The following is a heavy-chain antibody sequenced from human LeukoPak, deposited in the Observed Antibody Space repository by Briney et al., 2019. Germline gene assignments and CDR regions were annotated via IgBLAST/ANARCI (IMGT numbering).Heavy chain of an antibody. CDR3: ARESIDSSGYYYGGYFDY. D-gene: IGHD3-22*01. Sequence: RTSETLSLTCTVSGGSISNYYWNWIRQPPGQGLEWIGHIYYSGSTNYNPSLKSRVTISVDTSKNQFSLKLSSVTAADTAVYYCARESIDSSGYYYGGYFDYWGQGTLVTVSS. J-gene: IGHJ4*02. V-gene: IGHV4-59*12. CDR1: GGSISNYY. CDR2: IYYSGST.